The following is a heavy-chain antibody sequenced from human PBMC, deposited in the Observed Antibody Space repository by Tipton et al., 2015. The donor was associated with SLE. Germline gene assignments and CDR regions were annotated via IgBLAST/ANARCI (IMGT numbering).Heavy chain of an antibody. J-gene: IGHJ6*03. CDR1: GFTVSRNY. D-gene: IGHD6-13*01. CDR3: ARGRAGYSSSWYRGYYYMDV. V-gene: IGHV4-34*01. CDR2: INHSGST. Sequence: LRLSCAASGFTVSRNYMSWVRQAPGKGLEWIGEINHSGSTNYNPSLKSRVTISVDTSKNQFSLKLSSVTAADTAVYYCARGRAGYSSSWYRGYYYMDVWGKGTTVTVSS.